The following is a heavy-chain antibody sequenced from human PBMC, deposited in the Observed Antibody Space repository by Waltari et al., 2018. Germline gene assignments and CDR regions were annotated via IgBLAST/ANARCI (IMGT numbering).Heavy chain of an antibody. Sequence: QVQLVESGGGVVQPGGSLRLSCAASGFTFSSYGMHWVRQAPGKGLEWVAFIRYDGSNKYYADSVKGRFNISRDNSKNTLYLQMNSLRAEDTAVYYCAKDRGGYSSGRVPFDYWGQGTLVTVSS. V-gene: IGHV3-30*02. J-gene: IGHJ4*02. D-gene: IGHD6-19*01. CDR3: AKDRGGYSSGRVPFDY. CDR1: GFTFSSYG. CDR2: IRYDGSNK.